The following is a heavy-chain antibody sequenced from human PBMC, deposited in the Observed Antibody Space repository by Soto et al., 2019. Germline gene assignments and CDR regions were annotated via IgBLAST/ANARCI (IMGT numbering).Heavy chain of an antibody. J-gene: IGHJ4*02. Sequence: QVQLVQSGAEVKKAGASVKVSCKASGYSFTSYGISWVRQAPGQGLEWVGWSSGYTGNTNYAQKVQGRVTMITDIPTSTAYMELRSLGSDDTAVYYCAREVEAAGGEYDYWGQGTLVTVSS. CDR3: AREVEAAGGEYDY. D-gene: IGHD6-13*01. V-gene: IGHV1-18*01. CDR1: GYSFTSYG. CDR2: SSGYTGNT.